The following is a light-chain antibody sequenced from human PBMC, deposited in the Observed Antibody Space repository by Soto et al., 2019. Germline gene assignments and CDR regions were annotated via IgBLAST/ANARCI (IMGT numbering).Light chain of an antibody. V-gene: IGKV3-15*01. J-gene: IGKJ4*01. CDR1: QSVSSY. CDR2: DAS. CDR3: QQYNNWPPLT. Sequence: IVWTSKPPTLLLSEEERDPFSCRASQSVSSYLAWYQQKPGQAPGLLIFDASTRATGIPARFSGSGSGTEFTLTIRSLQSADFAVFYCQQYNNWPPLTVGGGTKVDIK.